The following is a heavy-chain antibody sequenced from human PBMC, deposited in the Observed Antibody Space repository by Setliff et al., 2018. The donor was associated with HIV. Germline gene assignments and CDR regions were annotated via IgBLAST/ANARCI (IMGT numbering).Heavy chain of an antibody. CDR3: AKDIIPAGLFHDL. CDR1: GFTFSDYY. CDR2: ISPNGNSM. Sequence: PGGSLRLSCAASGFTFSDYYMTWIRQAPGKGLEWVSYISPNGNSMYYADSVKGRFTISRDNAKNSLYLQMNSLRAEDTALYYCAKDIIPAGLFHDLWGRGTLVTVSS. D-gene: IGHD2-2*01. J-gene: IGHJ5*02. V-gene: IGHV3-11*04.